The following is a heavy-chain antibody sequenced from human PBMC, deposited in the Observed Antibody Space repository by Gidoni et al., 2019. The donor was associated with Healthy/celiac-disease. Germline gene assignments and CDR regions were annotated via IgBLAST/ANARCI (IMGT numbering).Heavy chain of an antibody. D-gene: IGHD3-3*01. Sequence: QLQLQESGPGLVKPSETLSLPCTDSGGSISSSSYYWGWIRQPPGKGLEWIGSIYYSGSTYYNPSLKSRVTISVDTSKNQFSLKLSSVTAADTAVYYCARAYDFWSGYSFFDYWGQGTLVTVSS. V-gene: IGHV4-39*01. CDR3: ARAYDFWSGYSFFDY. J-gene: IGHJ4*02. CDR2: IYYSGST. CDR1: GGSISSSSYY.